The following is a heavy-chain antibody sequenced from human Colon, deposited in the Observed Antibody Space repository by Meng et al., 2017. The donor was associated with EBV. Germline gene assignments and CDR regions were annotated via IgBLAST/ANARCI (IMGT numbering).Heavy chain of an antibody. CDR2: IYYSGST. Sequence: QLLEAGPGLVKPSETLSLTCTVSGGSIISGRYCWAWIRQPPGKGLEWIGSIYYSGSTYYNPSLKSRVTISVDSSKNQFSLKLTSVTAADTSLYYCASYTSFSGSYYNGIDYWGQGTLVTVSS. CDR1: GGSIISGRYC. V-gene: IGHV4-39*01. D-gene: IGHD3-10*01. J-gene: IGHJ4*02. CDR3: ASYTSFSGSYYNGIDY.